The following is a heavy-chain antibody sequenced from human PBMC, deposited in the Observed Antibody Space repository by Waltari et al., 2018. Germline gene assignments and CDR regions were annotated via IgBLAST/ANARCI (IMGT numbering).Heavy chain of an antibody. Sequence: QVQLVQSGAEVKKPGASLKVSCKASGYTFTGYYMHWVGQAPGQGLEWMGRINPNSGGTNYAQKFQGRVTMTRDTSISTAYMELSRLRSDDTAVYYCASAAGYSGYDSFDYWGQGTLVTVSS. J-gene: IGHJ4*02. V-gene: IGHV1-2*06. CDR1: GYTFTGYY. D-gene: IGHD5-12*01. CDR3: ASAAGYSGYDSFDY. CDR2: INPNSGGT.